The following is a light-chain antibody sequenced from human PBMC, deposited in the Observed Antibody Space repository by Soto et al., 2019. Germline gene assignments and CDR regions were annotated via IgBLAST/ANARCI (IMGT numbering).Light chain of an antibody. Sequence: EIVMTQSPATLSVSPGERATLSCRASQSVSSNLAWYQQKPGQAPRLLIYGASTRAPGIPARFSGSGSGTEGTLTINSLRSEGFAVYDWQHDKNWPLPCGQGPKEEI. V-gene: IGKV3-15*01. J-gene: IGKJ1*01. CDR3: QHDKNWPLP. CDR1: QSVSSN. CDR2: GAS.